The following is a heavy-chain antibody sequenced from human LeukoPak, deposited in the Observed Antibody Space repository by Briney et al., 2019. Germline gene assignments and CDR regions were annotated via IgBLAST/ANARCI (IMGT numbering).Heavy chain of an antibody. J-gene: IGHJ4*02. Sequence: PGGSLRLSCAASGFTFSSYWMSWVRQAPGKGLEWVASIKQDGSEKYYVDSVKGRFTISRDNAKNSLYLQMNSLRAEDTAVYYCARDGLGLRLLRGGLTRLYYFDYWGQGTLVTVSS. CDR3: ARDGLGLRLLRGGLTRLYYFDY. CDR1: GFTFSSYW. CDR2: IKQDGSEK. V-gene: IGHV3-7*01. D-gene: IGHD1-14*01.